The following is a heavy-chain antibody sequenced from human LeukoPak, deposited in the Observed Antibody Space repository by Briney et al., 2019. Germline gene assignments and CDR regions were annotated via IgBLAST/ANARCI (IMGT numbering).Heavy chain of an antibody. CDR2: GHYSANT. CDR1: GFTFSSYE. CDR3: ARHGHHGDHDC. Sequence: LRLSCAASGFTFSSYEMIWVRQPPGKGLEWIGSGHYSANTYNPSLRSRVTISIDTSKNQFSLRVSSVTAADTAVYYCARHGHHGDHDCWGQGILVTVSS. V-gene: IGHV4-39*01. J-gene: IGHJ4*02. D-gene: IGHD2-21*02.